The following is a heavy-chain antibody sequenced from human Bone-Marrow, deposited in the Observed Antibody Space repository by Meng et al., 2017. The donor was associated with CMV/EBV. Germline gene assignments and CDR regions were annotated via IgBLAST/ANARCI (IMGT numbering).Heavy chain of an antibody. V-gene: IGHV1-69*05. CDR3: ASRLYSNYFYGMDV. CDR1: GGTFSSYA. Sequence: SVKVSCKASGGTFSSYAISWVRQAPGQGLEWMGGIIPIFGTANYAQKFQGRVTITTDESTSTAYMELSSLRSEDTAVYYCASRLYSNYFYGMDVWGQGPTVTVSS. D-gene: IGHD4-11*01. CDR2: IIPIFGTA. J-gene: IGHJ6*02.